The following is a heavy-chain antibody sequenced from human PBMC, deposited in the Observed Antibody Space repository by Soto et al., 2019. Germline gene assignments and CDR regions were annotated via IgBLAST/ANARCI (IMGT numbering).Heavy chain of an antibody. V-gene: IGHV3-30-3*01. CDR1: GFTFSSYA. Sequence: QVQLVESGGGVVQPGRSLRLSCAASGFTFSSYAMHWVRQAPGKGLEWVAVISYDGSNKYYADSVKGRFTISRDNSKNTLYLQTNSLRAEDTAVYYCAREFKWRGGSSPFDYWGQGTLVTVSS. J-gene: IGHJ4*02. D-gene: IGHD1-26*01. CDR3: AREFKWRGGSSPFDY. CDR2: ISYDGSNK.